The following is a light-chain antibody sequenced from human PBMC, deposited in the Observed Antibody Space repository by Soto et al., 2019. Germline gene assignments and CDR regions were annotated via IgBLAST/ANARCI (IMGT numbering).Light chain of an antibody. J-gene: IGKJ2*01. CDR1: QSIRTW. Sequence: DIQMTQSPSTLSASVGDMVTITCRASQSIRTWWAWYQQKPGTAPKLLIYEASTLERGVPSRFSGVRSGTECTLSVSSLQPDDFATYYCQQYNDSFPYTFGQGTKLEIK. CDR3: QQYNDSFPYT. V-gene: IGKV1-5*03. CDR2: EAS.